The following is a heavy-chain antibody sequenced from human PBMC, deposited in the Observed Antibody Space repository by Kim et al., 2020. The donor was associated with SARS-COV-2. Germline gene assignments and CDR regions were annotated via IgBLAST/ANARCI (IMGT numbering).Heavy chain of an antibody. D-gene: IGHD1-26*01. CDR2: INPSGGST. Sequence: ASVNVSCKASGYTFTSYYMHWVRQAPGQGLEWMGIINPSGGSTSYAQKFQGRVTMTRDTSTSTVYMELSSLRSEDTAVYYCARAALPEIVGATRYYYYGMDVWGQGTTVTVSS. CDR1: GYTFTSYY. CDR3: ARAALPEIVGATRYYYYGMDV. J-gene: IGHJ6*02. V-gene: IGHV1-46*01.